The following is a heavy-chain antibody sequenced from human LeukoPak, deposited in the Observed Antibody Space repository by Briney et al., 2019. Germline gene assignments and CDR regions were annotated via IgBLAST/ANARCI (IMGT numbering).Heavy chain of an antibody. D-gene: IGHD2-15*01. CDR3: ARERDYCSGGSCYYYYYYGMDV. Sequence: GASVKVSCKASGYTFTSYYMHWVRQAPGQGLEWMGIINPSGGSTTYAQKFQGRVTMTRDMSTSTVYMELSSLRSEDTAVYYCARERDYCSGGSCYYYYYYGMDVWGQGTTVTVSS. CDR2: INPSGGST. J-gene: IGHJ6*02. CDR1: GYTFTSYY. V-gene: IGHV1-46*01.